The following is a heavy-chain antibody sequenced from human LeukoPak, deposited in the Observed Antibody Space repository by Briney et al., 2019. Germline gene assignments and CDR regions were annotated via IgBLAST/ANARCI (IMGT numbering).Heavy chain of an antibody. V-gene: IGHV4-4*02. CDR3: ARDLTYSSGWYNAFDI. CDR2: IYHSGST. CDR1: GGSISSSNW. Sequence: SGTLSLTCAVSGGSISSSNWWSWVRQPPGKGLEWIGEIYHSGSTNYNPSLKSRVTISVDKSKNQFSLKLSSVTAADTAVYYCARDLTYSSGWYNAFDIWGQGTMVTVSS. J-gene: IGHJ3*02. D-gene: IGHD6-19*01.